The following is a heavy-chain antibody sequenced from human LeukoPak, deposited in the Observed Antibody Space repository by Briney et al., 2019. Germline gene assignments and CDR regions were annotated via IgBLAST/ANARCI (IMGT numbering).Heavy chain of an antibody. D-gene: IGHD5-24*01. V-gene: IGHV4-34*01. CDR2: INPRGST. Sequence: SETLSLTCGVYGGSFSGYYWSWIRQPPGKGQEWIGEINPRGSTNYNPSLKSRVTLSADTSKNQFSLTLNSVTAADTDVYYCARRRLGYYFDYWGQGTLVTVSS. CDR3: ARRRLGYYFDY. J-gene: IGHJ4*02. CDR1: GGSFSGYY.